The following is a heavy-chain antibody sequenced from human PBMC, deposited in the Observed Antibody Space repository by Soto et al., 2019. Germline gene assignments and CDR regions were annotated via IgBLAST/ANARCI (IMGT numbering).Heavy chain of an antibody. V-gene: IGHV4-59*01. Sequence: PSETLSLTCTVSGDSSTSYNWKLLSQHPGKALEWIGYVYSSGSTNYNPSLKSRVTISVDTSKNQFSLKLSSVTAADTAVYYCAREGESGSYYLQAFDIWGQG. CDR1: GDSSTSYN. J-gene: IGHJ3*02. CDR2: VYSSGST. D-gene: IGHD1-26*01. CDR3: AREGESGSYYLQAFDI.